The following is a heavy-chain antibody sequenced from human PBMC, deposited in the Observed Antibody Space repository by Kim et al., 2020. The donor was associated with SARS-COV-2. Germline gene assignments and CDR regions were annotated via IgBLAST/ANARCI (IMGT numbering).Heavy chain of an antibody. CDR3: ARRYCSGGSCSHDY. CDR1: GGSISGSNW. Sequence: SETLSLTCAVSGGSISGSNWWSGVRQPPGKGLEWIGEIYHSGSTNYNPSLKSRVTISVDKSKNQFSLKLSSVTAADTAVYYCARRYCSGGSCSHDYWDQGSLGTVSS. V-gene: IGHV4-4*02. CDR2: IYHSGST. D-gene: IGHD2-15*01. J-gene: IGHJ4*02.